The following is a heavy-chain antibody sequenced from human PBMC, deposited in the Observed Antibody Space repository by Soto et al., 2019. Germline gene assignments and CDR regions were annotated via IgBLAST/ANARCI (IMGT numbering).Heavy chain of an antibody. D-gene: IGHD1-7*01. J-gene: IGHJ4*02. CDR3: ARKEDELDFDY. CDR2: IYYSGST. Sequence: SETLSLTCTVSGGSISSSSYYWGWIRQPPGKGLEWIGSIYYSGSTYYNPSLKSRVTISVDTSKNQFSLKLSSVTAADTAVYYCARKEDELDFDYWGQGTLVTVSS. V-gene: IGHV4-39*07. CDR1: GGSISSSSYY.